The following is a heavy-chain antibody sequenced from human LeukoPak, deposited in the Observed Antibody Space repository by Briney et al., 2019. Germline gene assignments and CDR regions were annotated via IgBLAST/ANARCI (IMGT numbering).Heavy chain of an antibody. CDR3: AKGKYSNVYDYYYYGMDV. D-gene: IGHD4-4*01. Sequence: PGGSLRLSCAASGFTFSSYAMHWVRQAPGKGLEWVAVISYDGSNKYYADSVKGRFTISRDNSKNTLYLQMNSLRAEDTAVYYCAKGKYSNVYDYYYYGMDVWGQGTTVTVSS. V-gene: IGHV3-30-3*01. CDR1: GFTFSSYA. J-gene: IGHJ6*02. CDR2: ISYDGSNK.